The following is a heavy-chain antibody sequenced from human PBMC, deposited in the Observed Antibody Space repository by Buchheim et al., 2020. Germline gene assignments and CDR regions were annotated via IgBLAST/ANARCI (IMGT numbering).Heavy chain of an antibody. CDR2: ISSSSSTI. V-gene: IGHV3-48*01. CDR3: ARGGRYSSSLYYMDV. D-gene: IGHD6-6*01. Sequence: VQLVESGGGLVQPGGSLRLSCAASGFTFSSYSMNWVRQAPGKGLEWVSYISSSSSTIYYADSVKGRFTISRDNAKNSLYLQMNSLRAEDTAVYYCARGGRYSSSLYYMDVWGKGTT. J-gene: IGHJ6*03. CDR1: GFTFSSYS.